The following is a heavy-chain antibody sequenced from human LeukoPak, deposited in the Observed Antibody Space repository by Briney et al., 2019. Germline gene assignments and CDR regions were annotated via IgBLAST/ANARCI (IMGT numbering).Heavy chain of an antibody. CDR3: ARVGDYGDYVNWFDP. V-gene: IGHV4-59*01. Sequence: SETLSLTCAVYGGSISSYYWSWIRQPPGKGLEGIGYIYYSGSTNYNPSLKSRVTISVDTSKNQFSLKLSSVTAADTAVYYCARVGDYGDYVNWFDPWGPGTLVTVSS. CDR1: GGSISSYY. J-gene: IGHJ5*02. CDR2: IYYSGST. D-gene: IGHD4-17*01.